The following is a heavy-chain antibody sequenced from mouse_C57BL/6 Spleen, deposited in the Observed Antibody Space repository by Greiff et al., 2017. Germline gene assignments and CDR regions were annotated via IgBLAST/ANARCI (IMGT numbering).Heavy chain of an antibody. D-gene: IGHD4-1*01. CDR3: VGSTGTVFAY. J-gene: IGHJ3*01. CDR2: IDPCGSDT. V-gene: IGHV1-52*01. Sequence: VQLQQPGAELVRPGSSVKLSCKASGYTFTSYWMHWVKQRPIQGLEWIGNIDPCGSDTQYNQKFKDKATLTVDKSSSTDYMQLSSLTSEDSAVYYCVGSTGTVFAYWGQGTLVTVSS. CDR1: GYTFTSYW.